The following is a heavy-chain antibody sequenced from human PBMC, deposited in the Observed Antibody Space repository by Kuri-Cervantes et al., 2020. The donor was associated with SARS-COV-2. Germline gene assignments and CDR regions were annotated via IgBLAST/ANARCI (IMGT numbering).Heavy chain of an antibody. CDR2: INHSGST. D-gene: IGHD3-16*02. CDR1: GGSFSGYY. V-gene: IGHV4-34*01. CDR3: ARGPGLYSRKAYGMDV. Sequence: GSLRLSCAVYGGSFSGYYWSWIRQPPGKGLEWIGEINHSGSTNYNPSLKSRVTISVDTSKNQFSLKLSSVTAADTAVYYCARGPGLYSRKAYGMDVWGQGTTVT. J-gene: IGHJ6*02.